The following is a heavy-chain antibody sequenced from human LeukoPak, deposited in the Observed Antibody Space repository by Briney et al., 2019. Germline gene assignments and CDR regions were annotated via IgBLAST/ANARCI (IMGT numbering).Heavy chain of an antibody. V-gene: IGHV3-30*18. Sequence: PGRSLRLSCAASGFTFSSYGMHWVRRAPGKGLEWVAVVSYDGSNKYYADSVKGRFTISRDNSKNTLYLQMNSLRAEDTAVYYCAKDFIAVPGYWGQGTLVTVSS. J-gene: IGHJ4*02. CDR3: AKDFIAVPGY. CDR2: VSYDGSNK. D-gene: IGHD6-19*01. CDR1: GFTFSSYG.